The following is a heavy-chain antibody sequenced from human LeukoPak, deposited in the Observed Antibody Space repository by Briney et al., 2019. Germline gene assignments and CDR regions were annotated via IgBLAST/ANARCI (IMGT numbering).Heavy chain of an antibody. CDR1: GYSFTDYY. V-gene: IGHV1-2*02. D-gene: IGHD2-21*01. Sequence: ASVKVSCKASGYSFTDYYMHWVRQAPGQGLDWMGWINLNNGDIKSAQKFQGRVTMTRDTSITTVYMEVSWLTSDDTAIYYCARADRLHGGPYLIGPWGQGTLVTVSS. J-gene: IGHJ5*02. CDR3: ARADRLHGGPYLIGP. CDR2: INLNNGDI.